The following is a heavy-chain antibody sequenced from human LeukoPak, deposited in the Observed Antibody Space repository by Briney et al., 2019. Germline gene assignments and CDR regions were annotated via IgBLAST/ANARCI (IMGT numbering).Heavy chain of an antibody. D-gene: IGHD6-6*01. Sequence: SETLSLTCAVYGGSFSGYYWSWIRRPPGKGLEWIGEINRSGGTDYNPSLKSRVTISRDTSMNQFSLRLSSVTAADTAVYYCARITYSSSSRGGAFDIWGQGTMVTVSS. CDR2: INRSGGT. CDR1: GGSFSGYY. CDR3: ARITYSSSSRGGAFDI. V-gene: IGHV4-34*01. J-gene: IGHJ3*02.